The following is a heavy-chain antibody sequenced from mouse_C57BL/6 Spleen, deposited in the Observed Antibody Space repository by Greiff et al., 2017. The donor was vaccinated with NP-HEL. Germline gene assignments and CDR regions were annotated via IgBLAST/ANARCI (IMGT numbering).Heavy chain of an antibody. CDR1: GYTFTDYY. Sequence: QVQLQQSGAELVRPGASVKLSCKASGYTFTDYYINWVKQRPGQGLEWIARIYPGSGNTYYNEKFKGKATLTAEKSSSTAYMQLSSLTSEDSAVYFCARSSTYAMDYGGQGTSVTVSS. CDR2: IYPGSGNT. CDR3: ARSSTYAMDY. J-gene: IGHJ4*01. D-gene: IGHD1-1*01. V-gene: IGHV1-76*01.